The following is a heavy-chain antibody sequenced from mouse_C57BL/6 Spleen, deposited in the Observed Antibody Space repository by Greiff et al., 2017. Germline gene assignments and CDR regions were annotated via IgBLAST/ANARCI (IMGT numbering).Heavy chain of an antibody. Sequence: VQLQQPGAELVKPGASVKLSCKASGYTFTSYWMHWVKQRPGRGLEWIGRIDPNSGGTKYNEKFKSKATLTVDKPSSTAYMQLSSLTSEDSAVYYCAKDYYVSSCVWYYAMDYWGQGTSVTVSS. V-gene: IGHV1-72*01. J-gene: IGHJ4*01. CDR3: AKDYYVSSCVWYYAMDY. CDR2: IDPNSGGT. D-gene: IGHD1-1*01. CDR1: GYTFTSYW.